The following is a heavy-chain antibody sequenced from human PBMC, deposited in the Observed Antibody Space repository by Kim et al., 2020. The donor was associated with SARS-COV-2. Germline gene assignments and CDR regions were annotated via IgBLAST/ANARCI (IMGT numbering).Heavy chain of an antibody. CDR1: GGTFSSYA. V-gene: IGHV1-69*13. CDR2: IIPIFGTA. J-gene: IGHJ4*02. Sequence: SVKVSCKASGGTFSSYAISWVRQAPGQGLEWMGGIIPIFGTANYAQKFQGRVTITADESTSTAYMELSSLRSEDTAVYYCARTSGEYSSSPIFLHMFYWGQGTLVTVSS. D-gene: IGHD6-6*01. CDR3: ARTSGEYSSSPIFLHMFY.